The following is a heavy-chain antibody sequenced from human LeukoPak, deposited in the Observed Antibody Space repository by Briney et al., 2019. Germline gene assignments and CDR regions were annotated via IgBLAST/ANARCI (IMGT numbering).Heavy chain of an antibody. CDR2: IIPIFGTA. J-gene: IGHJ6*03. D-gene: IGHD2-2*01. Sequence: SVKVSCKASGGTFSSYAISWVRQAPGQGLEWMGGIIPIFGTANYAQKFQGRVTITADKSTSTAYMELSSLRSDDTAVYYCARDSGDACSSTSCHIYYYYYYMDVWGKGTTVTISS. CDR1: GGTFSSYA. V-gene: IGHV1-69*06. CDR3: ARDSGDACSSTSCHIYYYYYYMDV.